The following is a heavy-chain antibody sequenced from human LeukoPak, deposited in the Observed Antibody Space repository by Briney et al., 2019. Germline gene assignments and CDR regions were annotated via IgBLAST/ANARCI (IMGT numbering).Heavy chain of an antibody. Sequence: GSLRLSCAASGFTFDDYGMSWVRQAPGKGLEWVSGINWNGGSTGYADSVKGRFTISRGNAKNSLYLQMNSLRAEDTALYYCARVRAYGDYGYYYYYMDVWGKGTTVTVSS. D-gene: IGHD4-17*01. CDR3: ARVRAYGDYGYYYYYMDV. V-gene: IGHV3-20*04. CDR1: GFTFDDYG. CDR2: INWNGGST. J-gene: IGHJ6*03.